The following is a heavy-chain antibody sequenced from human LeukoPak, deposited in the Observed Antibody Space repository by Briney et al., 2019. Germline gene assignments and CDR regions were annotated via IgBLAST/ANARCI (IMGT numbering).Heavy chain of an antibody. V-gene: IGHV3-74*01. D-gene: IGHD3-3*01. CDR3: ARVGYDFFDY. Sequence: GGSLRLSCAASGFTFSSYWMHWVRQAPGKGLVWVSRINNDGSYTSYADSVKGRFTISRDNAKNTVFLQMNSLRAEDTAVYYCARVGYDFFDYWGQGTLVTVSS. J-gene: IGHJ4*02. CDR1: GFTFSSYW. CDR2: INNDGSYT.